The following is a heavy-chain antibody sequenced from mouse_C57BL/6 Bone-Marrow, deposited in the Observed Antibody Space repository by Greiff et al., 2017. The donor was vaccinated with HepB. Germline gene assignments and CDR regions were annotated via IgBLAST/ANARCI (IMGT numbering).Heavy chain of an antibody. Sequence: EVKLMESGPGLVKPSQSLSLTCSVTGYSITSGYYWNWIRQFPGNKLEWMGYISYDGSNNYNPSLKNRNSITRDTSKNPFFLKLKSVTTEDTATSYCARSESLYYGSSYDYFDYWGQGTTLTVSS. D-gene: IGHD1-1*01. CDR2: ISYDGSN. CDR3: ARSESLYYGSSYDYFDY. CDR1: GYSITSGYY. V-gene: IGHV3-6*01. J-gene: IGHJ2*01.